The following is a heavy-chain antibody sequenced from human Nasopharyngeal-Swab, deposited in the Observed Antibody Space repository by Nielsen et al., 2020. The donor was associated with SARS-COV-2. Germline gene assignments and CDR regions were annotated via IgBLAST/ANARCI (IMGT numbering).Heavy chain of an antibody. D-gene: IGHD6-13*01. J-gene: IGHJ4*02. Sequence: VRQAPGKGLEWVSAICGSGGSTYYADSVKGRFTISRDNSKNTLYLQMNSLRAEDTAVYYCAKTLDQYSSSWYRFYWGQGTLVTVSS. CDR3: AKTLDQYSSSWYRFY. V-gene: IGHV3-23*01. CDR2: ICGSGGST.